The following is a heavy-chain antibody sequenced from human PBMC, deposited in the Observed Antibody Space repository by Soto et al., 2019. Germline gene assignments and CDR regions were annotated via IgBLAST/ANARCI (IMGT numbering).Heavy chain of an antibody. D-gene: IGHD2-15*01. J-gene: IGHJ3*02. CDR3: AREGDCSGGRCYSPAHAAFDI. CDR2: IYYSGST. CDR1: DGYISSLGYY. Sequence: QPKSLRKTVSDGYISSLGYYCIWNRQHPGKGLEWIGYIYYSGSTYYNPSLKSRVTISVDTSKNQFSLKLSSVTAADTAVYYCAREGDCSGGRCYSPAHAAFDIWGQGTIVTGS. V-gene: IGHV4-31*02.